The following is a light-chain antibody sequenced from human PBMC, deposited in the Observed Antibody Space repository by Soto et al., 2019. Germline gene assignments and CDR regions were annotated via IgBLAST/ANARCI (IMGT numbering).Light chain of an antibody. V-gene: IGLV2-14*01. Sequence: QSALTQPASVSGSPGQSITISCTGTGSDVGSYKYVSWYQQHPGKAPKLIIFEVSNRPSGVSDRFSGSKSGNTASLTISGLQAEDEADYYCSSYTSISSLGVFGTGTQVTVL. CDR1: GSDVGSYKY. J-gene: IGLJ1*01. CDR2: EVS. CDR3: SSYTSISSLGV.